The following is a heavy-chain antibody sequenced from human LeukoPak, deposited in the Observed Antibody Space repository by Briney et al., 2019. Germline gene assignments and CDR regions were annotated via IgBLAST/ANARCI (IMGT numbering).Heavy chain of an antibody. D-gene: IGHD3-10*01. J-gene: IGHJ4*02. Sequence: GGSLRLSCAASGFTFSDYYMSWIRQAPGKGLEWVANIKPSGTETYYGDPVKGRFTISRDNAKNLLYLQMSSLRAEDTAVYSCGRFGDEAGIDNWGQGTLVTVSS. CDR3: GRFGDEAGIDN. V-gene: IGHV3-7*01. CDR2: IKPSGTET. CDR1: GFTFSDYY.